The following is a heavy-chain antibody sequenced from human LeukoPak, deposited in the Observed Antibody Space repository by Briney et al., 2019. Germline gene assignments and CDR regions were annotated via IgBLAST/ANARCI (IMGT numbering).Heavy chain of an antibody. D-gene: IGHD3-10*02. CDR3: ARGPVFGELLT. CDR2: IYYSGST. V-gene: IGHV4-59*01. J-gene: IGHJ4*02. Sequence: SETLSLTCTVSGGSISSYYWSWIRQPPGKGLEWIGYIYYSGSTNYNPSLKSRVTISVDTTKNQFSLKLSSVTAAGTAVYYCARGPVFGELLTWGQGTLVTVSS. CDR1: GGSISSYY.